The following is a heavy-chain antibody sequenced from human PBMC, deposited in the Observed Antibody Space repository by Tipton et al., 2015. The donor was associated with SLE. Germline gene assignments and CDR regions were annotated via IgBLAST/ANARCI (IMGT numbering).Heavy chain of an antibody. V-gene: IGHV3-21*01. CDR2: ISSSSSYI. Sequence: SLRLSCAASGFTFSSYSMNWVRQAPGKGLEWVSSISSSSSYIYYADSVKGRFTISRDNAKNSLYLQMNSLRAEDTAVYYCAREDTYYDILTGSIDYYYYGMDVWGQGTTVTVSS. CDR3: AREDTYYDILTGSIDYYYYGMDV. D-gene: IGHD3-9*01. CDR1: GFTFSSYS. J-gene: IGHJ6*02.